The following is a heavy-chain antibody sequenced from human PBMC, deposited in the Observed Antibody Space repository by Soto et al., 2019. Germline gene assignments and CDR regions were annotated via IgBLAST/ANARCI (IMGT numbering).Heavy chain of an antibody. CDR2: INHSGST. D-gene: IGHD6-6*01. J-gene: IGHJ4*02. Sequence: SETLSLTCAVYGGSFSGYYWSWIRQPPGKGLEWIGEINHSGSTNYNPSHKSRVTISVDTSENQFSLKLSSVTAADTAVYYCARGGPAAHLWVGYYFDYWGQGTLVTSPQ. CDR3: ARGGPAAHLWVGYYFDY. CDR1: GGSFSGYY. V-gene: IGHV4-34*01.